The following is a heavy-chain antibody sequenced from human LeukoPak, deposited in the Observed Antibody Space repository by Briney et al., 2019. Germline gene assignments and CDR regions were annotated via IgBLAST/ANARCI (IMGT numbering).Heavy chain of an antibody. V-gene: IGHV4-59*01. CDR3: ARDILDVGATHYFDY. CDR1: GASITTYY. D-gene: IGHD1-26*01. CDR2: IHSSGSA. Sequence: SETLSLTCTVSGASITTYYWSWIRQPPGKGLEYIGQIHSSGSANYNPSLKSRVAMSLDESKNQFSLTVSSVTAADTAIYYCARDILDVGATHYFDYWGQGSLLTVSS. J-gene: IGHJ4*02.